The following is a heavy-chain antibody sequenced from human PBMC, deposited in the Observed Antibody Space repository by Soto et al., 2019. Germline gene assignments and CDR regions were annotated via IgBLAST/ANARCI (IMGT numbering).Heavy chain of an antibody. J-gene: IGHJ4*02. CDR2: ITVGTGNT. D-gene: IGHD3-22*01. Sequence: ASVKVSCKASGFTFTSSSVQWVRQARGQRLEWIGWITVGTGNTNYAQKFQERVTLTRDMSTSTAYMDLSNLRSEDTAVYYCAAGDSSGYYGGWGQGTQVTVSS. CDR1: GFTFTSSS. V-gene: IGHV1-58*01. CDR3: AAGDSSGYYGG.